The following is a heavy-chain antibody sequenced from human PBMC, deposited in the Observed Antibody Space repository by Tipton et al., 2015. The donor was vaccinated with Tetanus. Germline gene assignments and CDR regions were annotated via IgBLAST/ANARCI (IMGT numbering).Heavy chain of an antibody. CDR1: GYTFTGYY. J-gene: IGHJ3*02. D-gene: IGHD3-22*01. CDR3: ARDFPRPYYYDSSGYYYFDAFDI. V-gene: IGHV1-2*02. CDR2: INPNSGGT. Sequence: QVQLVQSGAEVKKPGASVKVSCKASGYTFTGYYMHWVRQAPGQGLEWMGWINPNSGGTNYAQKFQGRVTMTRDTSTSTVYMELSSLRSEDTAVYYCARDFPRPYYYDSSGYYYFDAFDIWGQGTMVTVSS.